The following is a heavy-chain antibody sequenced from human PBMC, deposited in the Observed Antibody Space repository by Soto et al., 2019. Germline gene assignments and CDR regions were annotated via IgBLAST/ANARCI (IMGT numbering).Heavy chain of an antibody. J-gene: IGHJ4*02. CDR2: IFWDDDK. CDR1: GFSLSTGGVG. CDR3: AHRSASQLELRN. D-gene: IGHD1-7*01. V-gene: IGHV2-5*02. Sequence: QITLKESGPTLVKPTQTLTLTCTFSGFSLSTGGVGVGWIRQPPGKALEWLGFIFWDDDKRYSPSLKSRLTITKDTSKNQVVLTLTNMDPVDTATYYCAHRSASQLELRNWGQGTLVTVSS.